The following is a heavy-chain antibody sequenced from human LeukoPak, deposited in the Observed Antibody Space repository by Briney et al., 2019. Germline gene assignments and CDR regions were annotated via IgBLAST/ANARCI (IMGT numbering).Heavy chain of an antibody. CDR1: GVSFNNYY. Sequence: SSETLSLTCAVSGVSFNNYYWSWVRQTPGKGLEWIGEINHSGYTNDSPSLKSRVTLSIDTSRKQFSLNLRSVTVADTGIYYCTRMTTGHDYWAQGTLVTVSS. CDR2: INHSGYT. V-gene: IGHV4-34*01. J-gene: IGHJ4*02. CDR3: TRMTTGHDY. D-gene: IGHD4-17*01.